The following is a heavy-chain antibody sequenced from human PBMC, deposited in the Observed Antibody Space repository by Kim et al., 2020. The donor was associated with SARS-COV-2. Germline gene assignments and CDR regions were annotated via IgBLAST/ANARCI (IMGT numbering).Heavy chain of an antibody. Sequence: GGSLRLSCAASGFTFSSYAMSWVRQAPGKGLEWVSAISGSGGSTYYADSVKGRFTISRDNSKNTLYLQMNSLRAEDTAVYYCAKTDFGGVVSFYFDYWGQGPLVTVSS. V-gene: IGHV3-23*01. CDR2: ISGSGGST. D-gene: IGHD2-8*02. CDR3: AKTDFGGVVSFYFDY. J-gene: IGHJ4*02. CDR1: GFTFSSYA.